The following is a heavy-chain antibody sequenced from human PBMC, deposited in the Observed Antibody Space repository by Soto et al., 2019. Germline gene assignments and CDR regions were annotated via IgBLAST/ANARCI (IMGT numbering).Heavy chain of an antibody. CDR1: GFTFDDYA. CDR2: ISWDGGST. Sequence: HPGGSLRLSCAASGFTFDDYAMHWVRQAPGKGLEWVSLISWDGGSTYYADSVKGRFTISRDNSKNSLYLQMNSLRAEDTALYYCAKDLIPTWGAVDGAYYYYGMDVWGQGTTVTVSS. J-gene: IGHJ6*02. D-gene: IGHD6-19*01. CDR3: AKDLIPTWGAVDGAYYYYGMDV. V-gene: IGHV3-43D*04.